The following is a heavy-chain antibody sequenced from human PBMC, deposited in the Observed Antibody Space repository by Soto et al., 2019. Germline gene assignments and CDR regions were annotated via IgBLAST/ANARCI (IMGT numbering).Heavy chain of an antibody. Sequence: PSVTMSLTCPVAGGSISSSSYYWGWNNKPPGKGLEWIGSIYYSGSTYYNPSLKSRVTISVDTSKNQFSLKLSSVTAADTAVYYCARRASDYYYYYYMDVWGKGTTVTVSS. CDR3: ARRASDYYYYYYMDV. J-gene: IGHJ6*03. V-gene: IGHV4-39*01. CDR2: IYYSGST. CDR1: GGSISSSSYY.